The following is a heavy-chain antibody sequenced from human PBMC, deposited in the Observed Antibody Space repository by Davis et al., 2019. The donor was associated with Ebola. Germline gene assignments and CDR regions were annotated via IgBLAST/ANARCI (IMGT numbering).Heavy chain of an antibody. CDR3: AKDSPLYYDFWSGWFDY. V-gene: IGHV3-30*18. Sequence: PGGSLRLSCAASGFTFSSYGMHWVRQAPGKGLEWVAVISYDGSNKYYADSVKGRFTISRDNSKNTLYLQMNSLRAEDTAVYYCAKDSPLYYDFWSGWFDYWGQGTLVTVSS. D-gene: IGHD3-3*01. J-gene: IGHJ4*02. CDR1: GFTFSSYG. CDR2: ISYDGSNK.